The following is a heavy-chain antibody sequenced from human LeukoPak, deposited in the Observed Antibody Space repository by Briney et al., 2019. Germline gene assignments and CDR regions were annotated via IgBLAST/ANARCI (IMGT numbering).Heavy chain of an antibody. D-gene: IGHD3-16*02. CDR3: ARITGNFGTYRYDY. CDR2: IRQDGGEK. J-gene: IGHJ4*02. V-gene: IGHV3-7*01. Sequence: GSLRLSCEVSGFILSNYWMSWVRQAPGKGLEWVGNIRQDGGEKSHGDSLRGRFTISRDNAKNTLYLQMDGLRAEDTAIYYCARITGNFGTYRYDYWGQGSLVTVSS. CDR1: GFILSNYW.